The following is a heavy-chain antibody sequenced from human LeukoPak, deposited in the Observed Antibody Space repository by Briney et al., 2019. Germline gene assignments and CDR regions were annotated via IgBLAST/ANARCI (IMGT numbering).Heavy chain of an antibody. V-gene: IGHV1-2*02. Sequence: GASVKVSCKASGYIFTDYYLHWVRQAPGRGLEWMARINPKSGGTKYAQKFQGRVTMTRDTSISTAYMELSRLRSDDTAVYYCARDRITEEGGHCDYWGQGTQVTVSS. D-gene: IGHD3-16*01. J-gene: IGHJ4*02. CDR1: GYIFTDYY. CDR3: ARDRITEEGGHCDY. CDR2: INPKSGGT.